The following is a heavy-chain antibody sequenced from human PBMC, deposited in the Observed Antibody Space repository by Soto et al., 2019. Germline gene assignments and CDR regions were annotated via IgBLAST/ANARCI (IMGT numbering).Heavy chain of an antibody. D-gene: IGHD3-3*01. J-gene: IGHJ6*02. CDR2: ISYYGTKR. CDR3: AKRITILGIPEILTDNFYGMDV. CDR1: GFTLTTYG. V-gene: IGHV3-30*18. Sequence: QPGGSLRLSCAASGFTLTTYGLHWVRQAPGKGLEWVSFISYYGTKRYYADSVKGRFTISRDNSKNTLYLQMNSLRPGDTATYYCAKRITILGIPEILTDNFYGMDVWGQGTPVTVSS.